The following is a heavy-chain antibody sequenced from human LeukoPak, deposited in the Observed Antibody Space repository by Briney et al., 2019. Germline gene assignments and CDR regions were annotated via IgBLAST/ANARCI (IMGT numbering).Heavy chain of an antibody. CDR3: ARVPQDQDYYGSGSYYQQNPKRGAFDI. J-gene: IGHJ3*02. D-gene: IGHD3-10*01. V-gene: IGHV4-4*07. CDR2: IYTSGST. CDR1: GGSISSYY. Sequence: SETLSLTCTVSGGSISSYYWSWIRQPAGKGLEWIGRIYTSGSTNYNPSLKSRVTMSVDTSKNQFSLKLSSVAAADTAVYYCARVPQDQDYYGSGSYYQQNPKRGAFDIWGQGTMVTVSS.